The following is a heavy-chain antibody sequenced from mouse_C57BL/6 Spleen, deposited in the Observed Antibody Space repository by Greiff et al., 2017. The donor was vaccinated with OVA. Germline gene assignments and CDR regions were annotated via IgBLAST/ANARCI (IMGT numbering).Heavy chain of an antibody. CDR2: ISSGSSTI. Sequence: EVMLVESGGGLVKPGGSLKLSCAASGFTFSDYGMHWVRQAPEKGLEWVAYISSGSSTIYYADTVKGRFTISRDNAKNTLFLQMTSLRSEDTAMYYCARMEDGSSWFAYWGQGTLVTVSA. V-gene: IGHV5-17*01. J-gene: IGHJ3*01. D-gene: IGHD2-3*01. CDR1: GFTFSDYG. CDR3: ARMEDGSSWFAY.